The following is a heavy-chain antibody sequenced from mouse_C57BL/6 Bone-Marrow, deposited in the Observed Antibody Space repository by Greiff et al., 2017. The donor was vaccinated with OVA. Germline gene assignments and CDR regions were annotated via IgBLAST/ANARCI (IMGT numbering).Heavy chain of an antibody. D-gene: IGHD2-1*01. J-gene: IGHJ4*01. CDR1: GFTFSDYG. V-gene: IGHV5-17*01. CDR3: ALIYYDYDAMDY. Sequence: EVHLVESGGGLVKPGGSLKLSCAASGFTFSDYGMHWVRQAPEQGLEWVAYISSGSSTIYYADNVKGRFTISRDNAKNTLFLQMTSLRSEDTAMYYCALIYYDYDAMDYWGQGTSVTVSS. CDR2: ISSGSSTI.